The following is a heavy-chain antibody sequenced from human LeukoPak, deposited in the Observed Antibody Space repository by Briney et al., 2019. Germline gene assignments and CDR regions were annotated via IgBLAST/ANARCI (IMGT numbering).Heavy chain of an antibody. CDR1: GFTFSNYE. CDR2: LSSSGSDI. J-gene: IGHJ4*02. V-gene: IGHV3-48*03. CDR3: ARDYGGSSPFDY. Sequence: GGSLRLSCAASGFTFSNYEMHWVRQAPGKGLEWVSYLSSSGSDIYYADSVKGRFTISRDNAKNSLYLHMNSLRAEDTAVYYCARDYGGSSPFDYWGQGTLVTVSS. D-gene: IGHD4-23*01.